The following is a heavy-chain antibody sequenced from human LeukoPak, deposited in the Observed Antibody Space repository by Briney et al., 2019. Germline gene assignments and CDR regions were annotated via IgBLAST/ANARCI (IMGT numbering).Heavy chain of an antibody. CDR2: INHSGST. CDR1: GGSFSGYY. Sequence: PSETLSLTCAVYGGSFSGYYWSWIRQPPGKGLEWIGEINHSGSTNYNPSLKSRVTISVDTSKNQFSLKLSSVTAADTAVYYCARDRSGSYFLDYYYYYMDVWGKGTTVTVSS. CDR3: ARDRSGSYFLDYYYYYMDV. V-gene: IGHV4-34*01. D-gene: IGHD1-26*01. J-gene: IGHJ6*03.